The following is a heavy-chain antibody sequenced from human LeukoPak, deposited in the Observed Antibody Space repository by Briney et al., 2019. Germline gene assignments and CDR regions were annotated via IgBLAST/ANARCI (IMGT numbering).Heavy chain of an antibody. D-gene: IGHD3-10*01. CDR1: GFTFSSYS. V-gene: IGHV3-48*01. J-gene: IGHJ4*02. Sequence: GGSLRLSCAASGFTFSSYSMNWVRQAPGKGLEWVSYISSSSSTIYYADSVKGRFTISRDNSKDTLYLQMNSLRAEDTAVYYCAKGGGSYYASSDYWGQGALVTVSS. CDR2: ISSSSSTI. CDR3: AKGGGSYYASSDY.